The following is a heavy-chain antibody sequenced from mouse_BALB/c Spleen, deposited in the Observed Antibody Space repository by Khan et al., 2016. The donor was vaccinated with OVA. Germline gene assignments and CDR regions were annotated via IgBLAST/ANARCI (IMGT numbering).Heavy chain of an antibody. CDR3: AEDYRYRAIDY. V-gene: IGHV2-6-5*01. CDR1: GFSLTDYA. J-gene: IGHJ4*01. D-gene: IGHD2-12*01. Sequence: QVQLVQSGPGLVAPSPSLSISCTASGFSLTDYAVSWIRHPPGKGLEWLGVIWAGGGKNNNSTMKARMSIGKDNTKAQVFLKMNSLQPNDTAMEYCAEDYRYRAIDYWGQGTSVTVSS. CDR2: IWAGGGK.